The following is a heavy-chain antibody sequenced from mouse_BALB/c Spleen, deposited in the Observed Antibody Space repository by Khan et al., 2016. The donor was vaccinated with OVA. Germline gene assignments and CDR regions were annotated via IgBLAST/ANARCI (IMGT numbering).Heavy chain of an antibody. V-gene: IGHV3-2*02. CDR1: GYSITSGYG. D-gene: IGHD1-2*01. J-gene: IGHJ2*01. Sequence: QLQESGPGLVKPSQSLSLTCTVTGYSITSGYGWNWIRQFPGNKLEWMGYISYSGSTNYNPSLKSRISITRDTSKNQFFLQLNSVTPEDTATYYCARTARIKYWGQGTTLTVSS. CDR2: ISYSGST. CDR3: ARTARIKY.